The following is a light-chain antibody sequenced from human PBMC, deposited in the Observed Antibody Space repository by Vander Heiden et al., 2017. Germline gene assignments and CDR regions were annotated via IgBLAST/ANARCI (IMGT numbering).Light chain of an antibody. CDR3: LLSYGGVWV. J-gene: IGLJ3*02. CDR2: GTS. CDR1: TGAVTSGYN. Sequence: TVVTQEPSLTVSPGGTVTLTCASNTGAVTSGYNPHWFQQKPGQAPRTLISGTSNKYSWTPARFSGSLLGGKAALTLSGVQPEDEADYYCLLSYGGVWVFGGGTKLTVL. V-gene: IGLV7-43*01.